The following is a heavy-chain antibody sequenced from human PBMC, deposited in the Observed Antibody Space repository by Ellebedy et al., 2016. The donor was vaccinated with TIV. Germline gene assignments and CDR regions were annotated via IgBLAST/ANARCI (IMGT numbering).Heavy chain of an antibody. D-gene: IGHD6-19*01. J-gene: IGHJ4*02. CDR3: GRGASSGWNYYFDS. Sequence: SETLSLXCAVSGGSVSSSSDYWSWIRQPPGQGLEWIGYVYNSGSTNYNPSLKSRVTISVDTSKNQFSLKLSSVTAADTAMYYCGRGASSGWNYYFDSWGQGALVTVSS. CDR2: VYNSGST. CDR1: GGSVSSSSDY. V-gene: IGHV4-61*01.